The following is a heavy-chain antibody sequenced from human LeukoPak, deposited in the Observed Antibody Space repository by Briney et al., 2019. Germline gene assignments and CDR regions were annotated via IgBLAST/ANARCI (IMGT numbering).Heavy chain of an antibody. CDR3: ARSRFLEWLSENWFDP. V-gene: IGHV4-4*02. CDR1: GDSISSNEW. D-gene: IGHD3-3*01. CDR2: VFHSGSS. Sequence: PSETLSLTCSVSGDSISSNEWWSWVRQPPGKGLEWIGEVFHSGSSNFNPSLKSRVTISVDTSKNQFSLKLSSVTAADTAVYYCARSRFLEWLSENWFDPWGQGTLVTVSS. J-gene: IGHJ5*02.